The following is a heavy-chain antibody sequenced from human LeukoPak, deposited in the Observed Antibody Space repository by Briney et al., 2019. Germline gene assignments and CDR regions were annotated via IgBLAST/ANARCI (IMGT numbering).Heavy chain of an antibody. CDR2: IYSSGST. CDR1: GGSMRKYY. CDR3: ARVSSSWSFDY. V-gene: IGHV4-59*12. J-gene: IGHJ4*02. D-gene: IGHD6-13*01. Sequence: SETLSLTCTVSGGSMRKYYWSWIRQSPGKGLEWIAYIYSSGSTNYNPSLKSRVTMSVDTSKNQFSLKLSSVTAADTAVYYCARVSSSWSFDYWGQGTLVTVSS.